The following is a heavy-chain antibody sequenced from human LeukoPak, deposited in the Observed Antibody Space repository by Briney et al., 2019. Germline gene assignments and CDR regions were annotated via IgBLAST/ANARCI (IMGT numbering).Heavy chain of an antibody. D-gene: IGHD6-13*01. J-gene: IGHJ4*02. CDR2: IHNSGST. CDR3: SSGRGYRIEN. V-gene: IGHV4-59*01. CDR1: GASLSSYY. Sequence: KPSETLSLTCTVSGASLSSYYWSWIRQPPGKGLEWIGYIHNSGSTNYNPSLKGRVTISVDTSKNEFSLKLSSVTAADTAVYHCSSGRGYRIENWGQGTLVTVSS.